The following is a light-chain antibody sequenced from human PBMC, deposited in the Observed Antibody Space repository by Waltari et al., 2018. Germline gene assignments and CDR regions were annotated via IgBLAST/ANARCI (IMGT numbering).Light chain of an antibody. CDR1: SSDVGGYNH. Sequence: QSALTQPRSVSGSPGQSVTISCTGTSSDVGGYNHVSWYQQHPGKAPKLMIYEFSKRPSGVPDRFSGSKSGNTASLTISGLQAEDEADYYCCSYAGSYTFYVFGTGTKVTVL. V-gene: IGLV2-11*01. CDR3: CSYAGSYTFYV. CDR2: EFS. J-gene: IGLJ1*01.